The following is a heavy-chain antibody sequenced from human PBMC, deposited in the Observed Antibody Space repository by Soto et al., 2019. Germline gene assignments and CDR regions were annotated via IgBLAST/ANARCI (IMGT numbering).Heavy chain of an antibody. J-gene: IGHJ6*02. Sequence: SETLSLTCTVSGGSISSSSYYWGWIRQPPGKGLEWIGSIYYSGSTYYNPSLKSRVTISVDTSKNQFSLKLSSVTAADTAVYYCARRNDFWSGYYTSGYYYYYGMDVWGQGTTVTVSS. CDR1: GGSISSSSYY. CDR3: ARRNDFWSGYYTSGYYYYYGMDV. CDR2: IYYSGST. D-gene: IGHD3-3*01. V-gene: IGHV4-39*01.